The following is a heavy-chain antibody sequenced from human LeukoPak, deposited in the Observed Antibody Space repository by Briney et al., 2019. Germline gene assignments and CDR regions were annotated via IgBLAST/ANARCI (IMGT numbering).Heavy chain of an antibody. CDR1: GFTFSSYS. CDR2: ISSSSYI. CDR3: ARGDNRYYFDY. Sequence: AGGSLRLSCAASGFTFSSYSMNWVRQAPGKGLEWVSSISSSSYIYYADSLKGRFTISRDNAKNSLYLQMNSLRAEDTAVYYCARGDNRYYFDYWGQGTLVTVSS. D-gene: IGHD1-14*01. V-gene: IGHV3-21*01. J-gene: IGHJ4*02.